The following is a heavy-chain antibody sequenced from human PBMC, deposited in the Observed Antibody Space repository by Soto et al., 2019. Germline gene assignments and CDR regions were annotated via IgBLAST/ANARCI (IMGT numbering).Heavy chain of an antibody. CDR3: AREYSSSWGAKKYYFDY. V-gene: IGHV4-39*01. CDR2: IYYSGST. Sequence: SETLSLTCTVSGGSISSSSYYWGRIRQPPGKGLEWIGSIYYSGSTYYNPSLKSRVTISVDTSKNQFSLKLSSVTAADTAVYYCAREYSSSWGAKKYYFDYWGQGTLVTVSS. CDR1: GGSISSSSYY. J-gene: IGHJ4*02. D-gene: IGHD6-13*01.